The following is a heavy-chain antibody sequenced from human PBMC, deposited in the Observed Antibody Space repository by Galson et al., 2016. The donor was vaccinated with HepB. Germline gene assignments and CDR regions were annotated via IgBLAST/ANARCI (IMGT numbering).Heavy chain of an antibody. Sequence: SLRLSCAASGFTFNNYAITWVRQAPGKGLEWISAISGSGGHTYYADSVMGRFVISRDNSKNTVFLQMSSLRAEDTALYYCAKGSGSNWYGFLDSWGQGTLVTVSS. CDR1: GFTFNNYA. CDR3: AKGSGSNWYGFLDS. J-gene: IGHJ4*02. D-gene: IGHD6-13*01. V-gene: IGHV3-23*01. CDR2: ISGSGGHT.